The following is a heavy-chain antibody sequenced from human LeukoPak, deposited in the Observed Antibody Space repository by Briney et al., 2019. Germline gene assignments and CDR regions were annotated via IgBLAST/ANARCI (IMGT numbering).Heavy chain of an antibody. Sequence: GGSLRLSCAASGFTFTSYDMSWVRQAPGKGLEWVSGISGSGGSTYYADSVKGRFTISRDNSKNTLYLQINSLRAEDTAVYYCAKETDGFDLTFDYWGQGTLVTVSS. CDR2: ISGSGGST. CDR1: GFTFTSYD. J-gene: IGHJ4*02. D-gene: IGHD5-24*01. V-gene: IGHV3-23*01. CDR3: AKETDGFDLTFDY.